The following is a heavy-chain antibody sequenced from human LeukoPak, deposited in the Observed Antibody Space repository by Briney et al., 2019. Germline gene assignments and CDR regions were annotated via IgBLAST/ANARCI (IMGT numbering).Heavy chain of an antibody. CDR2: INPNTGGT. V-gene: IGHV1-2*02. J-gene: IGHJ4*02. Sequence: ASVKVSCKNSGYTFTGYYVHWVWQAPGQGLEWMGWINPNTGGTNYAQKFQGRVTMTSDTSISTAYMELSSLKSDDTAMYYCARAPMIVVVFPPRLDFWGQGTLVTVSS. D-gene: IGHD3-22*01. CDR1: GYTFTGYY. CDR3: ARAPMIVVVFPPRLDF.